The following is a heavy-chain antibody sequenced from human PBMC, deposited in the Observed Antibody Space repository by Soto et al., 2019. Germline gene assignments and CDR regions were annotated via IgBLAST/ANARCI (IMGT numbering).Heavy chain of an antibody. D-gene: IGHD6-13*01. J-gene: IGHJ4*02. CDR3: ARVSSSWGLVNYFDY. V-gene: IGHV4-61*01. CDR2: IYYSGST. CDR1: GGSVSSGSYY. Sequence: SETLSLTCTVSGGSVSSGSYYWGWVRHPPGKGLECIGYIYYSGSTNYNPSLKSRVTISVDTSKNQFSLKLSSVTAADTAVYYCARVSSSWGLVNYFDYWGQGTLVTVSS.